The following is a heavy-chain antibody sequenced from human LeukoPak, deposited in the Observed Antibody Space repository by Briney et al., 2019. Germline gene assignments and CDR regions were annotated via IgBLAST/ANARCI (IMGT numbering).Heavy chain of an antibody. V-gene: IGHV1-8*01. CDR3: ARVPREIASI. Sequence: ASVKVSCKASEYTFTSYDINWVRQATGQGLEWMGYMNPASGNTGYAQKFQGRVTMTTDTSISTAYMELSSLRSEDTAVYYCARVPREIASIWGQGTMVTVSS. CDR1: EYTFTSYD. D-gene: IGHD3-16*02. CDR2: MNPASGNT. J-gene: IGHJ3*02.